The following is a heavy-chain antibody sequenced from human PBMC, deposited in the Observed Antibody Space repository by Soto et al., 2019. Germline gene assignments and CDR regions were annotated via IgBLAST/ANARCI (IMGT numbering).Heavy chain of an antibody. V-gene: IGHV3-33*01. CDR2: IWHDGGEK. J-gene: IGHJ4*02. CDR1: GFTLSDYG. D-gene: IGHD3-22*01. CDR3: ARDPGRDSPIAY. Sequence: QVQLVESGGGVVQPGRSLRLSCTASGFTLSDYGMHWVRQAPGKGLEWVAVIWHDGGEKYYADSVTGRFTISRDNSKNTVHLQIDSLGTGATALYYCARDPGRDSPIAYWGQGTLVTVSS.